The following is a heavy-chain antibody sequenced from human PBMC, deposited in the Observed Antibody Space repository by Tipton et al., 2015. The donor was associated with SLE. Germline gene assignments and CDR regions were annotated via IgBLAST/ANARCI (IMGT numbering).Heavy chain of an antibody. CDR2: IYTSGST. CDR1: GGSISSGSYY. CDR3: ARDLAYCSSTSCFDYFDY. V-gene: IGHV4-61*02. D-gene: IGHD2-2*01. Sequence: TLSLTCTVPGGSISSGSYYWSWIRQPAGKGLEWIGRIYTSGSTNYNPSLKSRVTISVDTSKNRFSLKLSSVTAADTAVYYCARDLAYCSSTSCFDYFDYWGQGTLVTVSS. J-gene: IGHJ4*02.